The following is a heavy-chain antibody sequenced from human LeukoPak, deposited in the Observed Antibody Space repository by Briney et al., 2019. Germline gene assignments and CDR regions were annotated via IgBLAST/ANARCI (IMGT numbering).Heavy chain of an antibody. D-gene: IGHD5-18*01. Sequence: GASVKVSCKVSGYTLTELSMHWVRQAPGKGLEWMGGFDPEDGETIYAQKFQGRVTMTEDTSTDTAYMELSCLRSEDTAVYYCATVGYGYNYFDYWGQGTLVTVSS. CDR2: FDPEDGET. CDR3: ATVGYGYNYFDY. J-gene: IGHJ4*02. CDR1: GYTLTELS. V-gene: IGHV1-24*01.